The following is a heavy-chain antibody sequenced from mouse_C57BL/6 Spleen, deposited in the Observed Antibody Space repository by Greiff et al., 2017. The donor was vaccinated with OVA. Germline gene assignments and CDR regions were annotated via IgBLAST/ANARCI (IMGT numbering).Heavy chain of an antibody. CDR1: GYTFTDYY. CDR3: ARGVVLGRDCLFAY. Sequence: EVQLQQSGPELVKPGASVKISCKASGYTFTDYYMNWVKQSPGKSLEWIGDINPNNGGTSYNQKFKGKATLTVDKSSSTAYMELRSLTSEDSAVYDCARGVVLGRDCLFAYWGQGTLVTVSA. CDR2: INPNNGGT. J-gene: IGHJ3*01. D-gene: IGHD4-1*01. V-gene: IGHV1-26*01.